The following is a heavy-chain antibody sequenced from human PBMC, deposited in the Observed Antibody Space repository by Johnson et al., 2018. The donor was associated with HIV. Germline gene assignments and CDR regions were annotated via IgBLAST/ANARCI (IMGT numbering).Heavy chain of an antibody. CDR2: IWSDGSNK. V-gene: IGHV3-33*06. CDR1: GFIFSSYG. D-gene: IGHD7-27*01. CDR3: TKDRTNWGYDAFDI. Sequence: QVQLVESGGGVVQPGRSVRLSCAASGFIFSSYGMHWVRQAPGKGLEWVAVIWSDGSNKYYADSVKGRFTIFRDNSENTMYLQMNRLRADDTAVYFCTKDRTNWGYDAFDIWGQGTMVTVSS. J-gene: IGHJ3*02.